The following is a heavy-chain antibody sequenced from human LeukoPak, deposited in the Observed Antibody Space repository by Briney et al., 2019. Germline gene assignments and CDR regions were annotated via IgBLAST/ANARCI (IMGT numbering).Heavy chain of an antibody. Sequence: GGSLRLSCAASGFTFSSYWMSWVRQAPGKGLEWVANIKQDGSEKYYVDSVKGRFTISRDSAKNSLYLQMNSLRAEDTAVYYCARGLPGIAVALPFYPWGQGTLVTVSS. CDR3: ARGLPGIAVALPFYP. CDR1: GFTFSSYW. D-gene: IGHD6-19*01. J-gene: IGHJ5*02. CDR2: IKQDGSEK. V-gene: IGHV3-7*01.